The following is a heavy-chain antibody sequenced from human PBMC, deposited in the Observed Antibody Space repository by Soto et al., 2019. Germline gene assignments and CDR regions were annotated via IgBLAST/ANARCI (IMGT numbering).Heavy chain of an antibody. CDR1: GGSVSSGSYY. CDR3: ARDTVTTSFNAFDI. V-gene: IGHV4-61*01. J-gene: IGHJ3*02. Sequence: QVQLQESGPGLVKPSETLSLTCTVSGGSVSSGSYYWRWIRQPPGKGLEWIGYIYYSGSTNYNPSLKSRVTISVDTSKNQFSLKLSSVTAADTAVYYCARDTVTTSFNAFDIWGQGTMVTVSS. CDR2: IYYSGST. D-gene: IGHD4-17*01.